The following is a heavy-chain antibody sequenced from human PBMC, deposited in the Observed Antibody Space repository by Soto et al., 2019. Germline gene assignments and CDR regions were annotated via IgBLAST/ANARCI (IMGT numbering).Heavy chain of an antibody. J-gene: IGHJ4*02. CDR1: GITFSDAW. CDR3: VASVNWISYFDY. Sequence: EVQLVESGGGWVKPGGSLRLSCAASGITFSDAWMTWVRQAPGKGLEWIGRVKSKTGGETTDYAAPVKGRFVVSRDDSKNMLFLQMNSLKNDDTAIYYCVASVNWISYFDYCGQGTRVTVSS. CDR2: VKSKTGGETT. D-gene: IGHD1-1*01. V-gene: IGHV3-15*01.